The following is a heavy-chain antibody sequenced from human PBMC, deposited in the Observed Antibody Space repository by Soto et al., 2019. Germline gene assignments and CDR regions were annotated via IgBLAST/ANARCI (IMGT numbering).Heavy chain of an antibody. CDR3: AKKPPRSIQGWAFGMDV. V-gene: IGHV3-53*02. D-gene: IGHD1-26*01. CDR2: TFTGGST. CDR1: GFSVTTNY. J-gene: IGHJ6*02. Sequence: EVQLVETGGGLIQPGGSLRLSCLASGFSVTTNYIIWVRQPPGKGLEWVSTTFTGGSTHYADSVKGRFSISRDNSKNTVYLQMNNVRVEDTAVYYCAKKPPRSIQGWAFGMDVWGQGTTVSVS.